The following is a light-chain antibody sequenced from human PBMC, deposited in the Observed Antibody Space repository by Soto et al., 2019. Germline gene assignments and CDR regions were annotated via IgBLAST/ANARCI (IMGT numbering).Light chain of an antibody. J-gene: IGKJ5*01. CDR2: AAS. Sequence: DIQLTQSPSFLSASVGDRVTITCRASQGISSYLAWYQQKLGKAPKLLIYAASTLQSGVPSRFSGSGSGTEVTLTISSLQPEDFATYYCQQLNSYPPNPFGQGTRLEIK. CDR1: QGISSY. V-gene: IGKV1-9*01. CDR3: QQLNSYPPNP.